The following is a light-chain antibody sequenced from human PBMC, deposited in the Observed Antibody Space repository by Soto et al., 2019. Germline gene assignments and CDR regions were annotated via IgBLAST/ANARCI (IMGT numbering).Light chain of an antibody. V-gene: IGKV3-20*01. CDR1: QSVSGNY. CDR3: QGYGSSPYS. CDR2: GAS. Sequence: NVLRKSPGTLSLTPGERASLSCRASQSVSGNYLVWYQQKVGQAPRLLIYGASSRATGIPDRFSGSGSGTDFTLTICRLEPEDFVVYYCQGYGSSPYSFGQGSKV. J-gene: IGKJ2*03.